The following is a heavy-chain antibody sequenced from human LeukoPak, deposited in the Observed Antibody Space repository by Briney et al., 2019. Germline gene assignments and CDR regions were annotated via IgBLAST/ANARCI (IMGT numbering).Heavy chain of an antibody. CDR1: GDSVSSNSVA. D-gene: IGHD4-11*01. V-gene: IGHV6-1*01. CDR3: ARGAYSTFDI. CDR2: TYYRSKWYN. J-gene: IGHJ3*02. Sequence: SQTLSLTCVISGDSVSSNSVAWNWIRQSPSRGLEWLGRTYYRSKWYNDYAVSVQGRITVNPDTSKNQFSLQLDSVTPHDTAQYYCARGAYSTFDIWGQGTMVTVSS.